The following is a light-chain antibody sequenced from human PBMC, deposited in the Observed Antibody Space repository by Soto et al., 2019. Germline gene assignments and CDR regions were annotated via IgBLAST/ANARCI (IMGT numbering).Light chain of an antibody. CDR3: SSYSSSGTLFV. CDR1: SSDVGGHNY. CDR2: EVT. Sequence: QSVLTQPASVSGSPGQSITVSCTGTSSDVGGHNYVSWFQQHPGQAPKLLIYEVTTRPSGVSTRFSGSKSGNTASLTISGLQAEDEADYHCSSYSSSGTLFVFGTGTKFTVL. J-gene: IGLJ1*01. V-gene: IGLV2-14*01.